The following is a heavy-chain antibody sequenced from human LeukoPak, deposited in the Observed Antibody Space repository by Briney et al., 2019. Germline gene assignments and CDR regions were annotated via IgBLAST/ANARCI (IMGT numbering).Heavy chain of an antibody. J-gene: IGHJ4*02. D-gene: IGHD4-17*01. Sequence: SETLSLTCTVSGGSISSYYWSWIRQPPGKGLEWIGYIYYSGSTNYNPSLKSRVTISVDTSKNQFSLKLSSVTAADTAVYYCARGRDYGDQFDYWGLGTLVTVSS. CDR3: ARGRDYGDQFDY. CDR1: GGSISSYY. CDR2: IYYSGST. V-gene: IGHV4-59*01.